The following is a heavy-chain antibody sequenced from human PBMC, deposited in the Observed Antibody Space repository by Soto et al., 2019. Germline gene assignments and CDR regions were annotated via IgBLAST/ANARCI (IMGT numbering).Heavy chain of an antibody. CDR3: ARDPTTNYYGSGSYARYFDY. CDR2: IIPILGIA. Sequence: SVKVSCKASGGTFSSYTISWVRQAPGQGLEWMGRIIPILGIANYAQKFQGRVTITADKSTSTAYMELSSLRSEDTAVYYCARDPTTNYYGSGSYARYFDYWGQGTLVTVSS. V-gene: IGHV1-69*04. D-gene: IGHD3-10*01. J-gene: IGHJ4*02. CDR1: GGTFSSYT.